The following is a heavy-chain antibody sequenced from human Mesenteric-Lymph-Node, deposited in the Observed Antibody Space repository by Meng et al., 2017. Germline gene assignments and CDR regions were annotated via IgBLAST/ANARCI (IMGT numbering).Heavy chain of an antibody. CDR3: ARIPGSGWYYFDY. V-gene: IGHV2-70*04. J-gene: IGHJ4*02. Sequence: SGPTLVKPTQTLTLTCTFSGFSLSTSGMRVSWIRQPPGKALEWLARIDWDDDKFYSTSLKTRLTISKDTSKNQVVLTITNRDTVDTSTYYCARIPGSGWYYFDYWGQGTLVTVSS. CDR2: IDWDDDK. CDR1: GFSLSTSGMR. D-gene: IGHD6-19*01.